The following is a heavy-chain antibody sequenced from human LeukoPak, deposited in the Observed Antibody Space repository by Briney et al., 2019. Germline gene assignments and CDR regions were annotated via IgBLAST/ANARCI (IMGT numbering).Heavy chain of an antibody. J-gene: IGHJ5*02. V-gene: IGHV1-2*02. Sequence: ASVKVSCKASGYTFTGYYMHWVRQAPGQGLEWMGWINPNSGGTNYAQKFQGRVTMTRVTSISTAYMELSRLRSDDTAVYYCARAAMVRGVPGWFDPWGQGTLVTVSS. CDR2: INPNSGGT. CDR1: GYTFTGYY. D-gene: IGHD3-10*01. CDR3: ARAAMVRGVPGWFDP.